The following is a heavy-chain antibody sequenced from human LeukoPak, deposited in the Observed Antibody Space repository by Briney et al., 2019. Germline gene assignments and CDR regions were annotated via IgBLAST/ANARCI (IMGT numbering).Heavy chain of an antibody. Sequence: GGSLRLSCAASGFTFSNAWMSWVRQAPGKGLEWVSAISGSGGSTYYADSVKGRFTISRDNSKNTLYLQLNSLRVDDTAVYYCATPVTKGYWGQGTLVTVSS. CDR1: GFTFSNAW. J-gene: IGHJ4*02. D-gene: IGHD4-17*01. CDR3: ATPVTKGY. V-gene: IGHV3-23*01. CDR2: ISGSGGST.